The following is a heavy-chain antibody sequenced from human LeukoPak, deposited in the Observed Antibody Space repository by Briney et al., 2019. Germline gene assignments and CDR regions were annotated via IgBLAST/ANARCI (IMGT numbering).Heavy chain of an antibody. V-gene: IGHV4-59*01. CDR3: ARDSGYSGYDFRYYYYGMDV. Sequence: PSETLSLTCTVSGGSISNYYWSWIRQPPGKGLEWIGYIYYSGSTNYNPSLRSRVTISMDTSKNQFSLKLSSVTAADTAVYYCARDSGYSGYDFRYYYYGMDVWGQGTTVTVSS. J-gene: IGHJ6*02. D-gene: IGHD5-12*01. CDR1: GGSISNYY. CDR2: IYYSGST.